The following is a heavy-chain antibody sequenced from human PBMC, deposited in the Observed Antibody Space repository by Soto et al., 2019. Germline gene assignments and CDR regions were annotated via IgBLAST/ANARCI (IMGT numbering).Heavy chain of an antibody. J-gene: IGHJ6*02. D-gene: IGHD2-15*01. CDR2: ISSSSNYI. CDR3: ARDELIVVAATRYYYGMDV. CDR1: GFTFSSYS. V-gene: IGHV3-21*01. Sequence: EVQLVESGGGLVKPGGSLRLSCAASGFTFSSYSMNWVRQAPGKGLEWVSYISSSSNYIYYADSVKGRFTISRDNAQYSLFLQMNILRGAATAVYYCARDELIVVAATRYYYGMDVWGQGTTVTVSS.